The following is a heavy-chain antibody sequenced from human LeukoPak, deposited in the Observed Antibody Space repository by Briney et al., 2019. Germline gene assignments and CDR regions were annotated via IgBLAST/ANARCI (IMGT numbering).Heavy chain of an antibody. D-gene: IGHD3-22*01. J-gene: IGHJ4*02. Sequence: PGRSLRLSCAASGFTFSSYAMHWVRQAPGKGLEWVAVISYEGSNKYYADSVKGRFTISRDNSKNTLYLQMNSLRAEDTAVYYCARANNYDSSGYSFDYWGQGTLVTVSS. CDR3: ARANNYDSSGYSFDY. V-gene: IGHV3-30-3*01. CDR2: ISYEGSNK. CDR1: GFTFSSYA.